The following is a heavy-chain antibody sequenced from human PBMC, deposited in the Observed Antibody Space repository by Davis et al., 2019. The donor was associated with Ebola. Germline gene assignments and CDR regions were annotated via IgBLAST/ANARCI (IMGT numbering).Heavy chain of an antibody. CDR1: GGTFSSYA. J-gene: IGHJ6*02. Sequence: AAPVKVSCKASGGTFSSYAISWVRQAPGQGLEWMGGIIPIFGTANYAQKFQGRVTITADESTSTAYMELSSLRSEDTAVYYCAKGPGFHYYGSGNPPNYYYCGMDVWGQGTTVTVSS. CDR3: AKGPGFHYYGSGNPPNYYYCGMDV. V-gene: IGHV1-69*13. D-gene: IGHD3-10*01. CDR2: IIPIFGTA.